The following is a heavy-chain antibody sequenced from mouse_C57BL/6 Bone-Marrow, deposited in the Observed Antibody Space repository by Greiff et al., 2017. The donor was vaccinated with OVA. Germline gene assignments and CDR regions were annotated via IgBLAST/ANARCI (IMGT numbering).Heavy chain of an antibody. CDR3: VRHDYDGAMDY. V-gene: IGHV10-1*01. D-gene: IGHD2-4*01. Sequence: DVMLVESGGGLVQPKGSLKLSCAASGFSFNTYAMNWVRQAPGKGLEWVARIRSKSNNYATYYADSVKDRFTISRDDSESMLYLQMNNLKTEDTAMYYCVRHDYDGAMDYWGQGTSVTVSS. J-gene: IGHJ4*01. CDR1: GFSFNTYA. CDR2: IRSKSNNYAT.